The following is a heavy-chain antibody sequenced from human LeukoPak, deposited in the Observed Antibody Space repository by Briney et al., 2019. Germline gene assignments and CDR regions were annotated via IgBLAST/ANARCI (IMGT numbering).Heavy chain of an antibody. V-gene: IGHV3-11*01. D-gene: IGHD4-17*01. CDR3: ARATVTTEFFFDY. CDR2: ISSSGSTI. J-gene: IGHJ4*02. Sequence: PGGSLRLSCAASGFTFSKYWMHWVRQVPGKGLEWVSYISSSGSTIYYADSVKGRFTISRDNAKNSLYLQMNSLRAEDTAVYYCARATVTTEFFFDYWGQGTLVTVSS. CDR1: GFTFSKYW.